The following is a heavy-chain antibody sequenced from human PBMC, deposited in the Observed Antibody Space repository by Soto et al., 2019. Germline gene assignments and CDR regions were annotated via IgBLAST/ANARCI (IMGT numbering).Heavy chain of an antibody. Sequence: SETLSLTCTVSGGSISSYYWSWIRQPAGKGLEWIGRIYTSGSTNYNPSLKSRVTMSVDTSKNQFSLKPSSVTAADTAVYYCARAPYSNYDPYYYGMDVWGQGTTVTVSS. CDR3: ARAPYSNYDPYYYGMDV. CDR2: IYTSGST. CDR1: GGSISSYY. D-gene: IGHD4-4*01. J-gene: IGHJ6*02. V-gene: IGHV4-4*07.